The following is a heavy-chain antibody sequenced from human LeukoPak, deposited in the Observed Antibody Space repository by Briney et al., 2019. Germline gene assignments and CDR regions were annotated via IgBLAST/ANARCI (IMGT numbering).Heavy chain of an antibody. D-gene: IGHD3-10*01. CDR1: GGSFSGYY. CDR3: ARGHGTPPTPYYGSGIDY. Sequence: PSETLSLTCAVYGGSFSGYYWSWIRQPPGKGLEWIGEINHSGSTNYNPSLKSRVTISVDTSKNQFSLKLSSVTAADRAVYYCARGHGTPPTPYYGSGIDYWGQGTLVTVSS. CDR2: INHSGST. V-gene: IGHV4-34*01. J-gene: IGHJ4*02.